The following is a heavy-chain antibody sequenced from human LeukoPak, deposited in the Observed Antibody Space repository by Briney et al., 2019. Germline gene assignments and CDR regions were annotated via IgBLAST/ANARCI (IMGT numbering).Heavy chain of an antibody. Sequence: PSQTLSLTCTVSGGSISSGDYYWSWIRQPPGKGLEWIGYIYYSGSTYYNPSLKSRVTISADTSKNQFSLKLSSVTAADTAVYYCARTLVGATYFDYWGQGTLVTVSS. CDR3: ARTLVGATYFDY. D-gene: IGHD1-26*01. CDR1: GGSISSGDYY. J-gene: IGHJ4*02. V-gene: IGHV4-30-4*08. CDR2: IYYSGST.